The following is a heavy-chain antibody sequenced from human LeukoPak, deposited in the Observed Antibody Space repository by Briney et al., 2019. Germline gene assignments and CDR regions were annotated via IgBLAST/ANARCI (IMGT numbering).Heavy chain of an antibody. J-gene: IGHJ1*01. CDR2: ISGSGGST. CDR3: ARNDYVWGSYRYTEYFQH. Sequence: PGGSLRLSCAASGFTFSSYGMSWVRQAPGKGLEWVSAISGSGGSTYYADSISRDNSKNTLYLQMNSLRAEDTAVYYCARNDYVWGSYRYTEYFQHWGQGTLVTVSS. V-gene: IGHV3-23*01. CDR1: GFTFSSYG. D-gene: IGHD3-16*02.